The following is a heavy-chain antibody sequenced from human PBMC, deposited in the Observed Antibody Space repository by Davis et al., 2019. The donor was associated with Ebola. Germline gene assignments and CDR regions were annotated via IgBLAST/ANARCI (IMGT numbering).Heavy chain of an antibody. CDR1: GYTFTTYD. Sequence: ASVKVSCKASGYTFTTYDINWVRQATGQGLEWLGWMNPSSGNTGYAQKLQGRVTVTTETSTSTAYMELRSLRSDNTAVYYCASDGVGITMVQGVNYYYGMDVWGQGTTVTVSS. CDR3: ASDGVGITMVQGVNYYYGMDV. V-gene: IGHV1-8*02. D-gene: IGHD3-10*01. CDR2: MNPSSGNT. J-gene: IGHJ6*02.